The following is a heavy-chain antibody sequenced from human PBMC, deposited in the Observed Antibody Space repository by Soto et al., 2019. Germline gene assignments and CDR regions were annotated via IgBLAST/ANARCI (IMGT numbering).Heavy chain of an antibody. Sequence: SETLSLTCIVSGGSVNYFYCSWTRQPPGKGLEWIGYIYYSGTTDYNPSLGSRVTISVDTSKNQFSLRLSSVTAADTALYYCARWNEGMDVWGQGTTVTVSS. J-gene: IGHJ6*02. D-gene: IGHD1-1*01. CDR3: ARWNEGMDV. V-gene: IGHV4-59*08. CDR2: IYYSGTT. CDR1: GGSVNYFY.